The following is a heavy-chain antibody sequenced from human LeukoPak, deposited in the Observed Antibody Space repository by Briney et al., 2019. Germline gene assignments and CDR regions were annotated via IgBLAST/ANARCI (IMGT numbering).Heavy chain of an antibody. Sequence: GGSLRLSCAASGFTFSSYWMSWVRQAPGKGLEWVANIKQDGSEKYYVDSVKGRFTISRDNAKNSLYLQMNSLRAEDTAVYYCARASGDYGDYFGLYYYYYMDVWGKGTTVTVSS. CDR2: IKQDGSEK. J-gene: IGHJ6*03. CDR1: GFTFSSYW. V-gene: IGHV3-7*01. CDR3: ARASGDYGDYFGLYYYYYMDV. D-gene: IGHD4-17*01.